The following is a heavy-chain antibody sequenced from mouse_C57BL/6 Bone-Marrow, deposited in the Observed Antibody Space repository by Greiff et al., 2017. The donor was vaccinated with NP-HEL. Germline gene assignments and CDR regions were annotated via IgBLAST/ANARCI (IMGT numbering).Heavy chain of an antibody. Sequence: VQLQQSGPELVKPGASVKISCKASGYTFTDYYMNWVKQSHGKSLEWIGDINPNNGGTSYNQKFKGKATLTVDKSSSTAYMELRSLTSEDSAVYYCARRDYYGSGGYWGQGTTLTVSS. V-gene: IGHV1-26*01. CDR2: INPNNGGT. D-gene: IGHD1-1*01. CDR1: GYTFTDYY. CDR3: ARRDYYGSGGY. J-gene: IGHJ2*01.